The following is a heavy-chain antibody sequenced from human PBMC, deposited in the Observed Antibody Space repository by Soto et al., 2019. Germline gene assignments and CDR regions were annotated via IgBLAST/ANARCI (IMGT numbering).Heavy chain of an antibody. Sequence: GVSNRVSRSAAGFKCVGFGGHWVRQAPGNGLEWVAVIWYDGSNKYYADSVKGRFTISRDNSKNTLYLQMNSLRAEDTAVYYCARDIVDSIYWGQGTLVTVSS. CDR2: IWYDGSNK. CDR1: GFKCVGFG. D-gene: IGHD3-16*02. J-gene: IGHJ4*02. CDR3: ARDIVDSIY. V-gene: IGHV3-33*01.